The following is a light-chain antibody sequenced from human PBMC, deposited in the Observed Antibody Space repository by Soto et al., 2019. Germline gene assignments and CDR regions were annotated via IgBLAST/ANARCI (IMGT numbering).Light chain of an antibody. CDR1: SSDVGSYNL. CDR2: EGS. V-gene: IGLV2-23*01. J-gene: IGLJ3*02. CDR3: CSYAGSSRV. Sequence: QSVLTQPASVSGSPGQSITISCTGTSSDVGSYNLVSWYQQHPGKAPKLMIYEGSKRPSGVSNRFSGSESGNTASLTISGLQAEDEADYYCCSYAGSSRVFGGGTKLTVL.